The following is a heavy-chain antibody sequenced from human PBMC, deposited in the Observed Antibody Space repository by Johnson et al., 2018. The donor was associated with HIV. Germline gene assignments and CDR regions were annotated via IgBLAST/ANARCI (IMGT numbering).Heavy chain of an antibody. CDR2: IRYDGSNK. D-gene: IGHD1-26*01. Sequence: VQLVESGGGVVQPGGSLRLSCAASGFTFSSYGMHWVRQAPGKGLEWVAFIRYDGSNKYYADSVQGRFTISRDKSENTLYLQMNSLRDEDTAVYYCARRSWAFDAFDIWGQGTMVTVSS. CDR3: ARRSWAFDAFDI. CDR1: GFTFSSYG. J-gene: IGHJ3*02. V-gene: IGHV3-30*02.